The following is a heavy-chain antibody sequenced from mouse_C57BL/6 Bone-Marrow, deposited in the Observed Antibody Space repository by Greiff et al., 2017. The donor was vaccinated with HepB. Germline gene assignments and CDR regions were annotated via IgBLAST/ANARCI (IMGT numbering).Heavy chain of an antibody. CDR1: GFTFSDYG. CDR2: ISSGSSTI. J-gene: IGHJ3*01. CDR3: ARLRRACFAY. Sequence: EVKLVESGGGLVKPGGSLKLSCAASGFTFSDYGMHWVRQAPEKGLEWVAYISSGSSTIYYADTVKGRFTISRDNAKNTLFLQMTSLRSEDTAMYYCARLRRACFAYWGQGTLVTVSA. V-gene: IGHV5-17*01. D-gene: IGHD2-4*01.